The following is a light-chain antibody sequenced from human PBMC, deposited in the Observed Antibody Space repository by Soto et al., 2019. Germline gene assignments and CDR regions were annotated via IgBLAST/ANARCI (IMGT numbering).Light chain of an antibody. V-gene: IGKV1-5*03. Sequence: DIQMTQSPSTLSPSVGDRVTITCRASQNIVNWLAWYQQKPGKAPKLLIYEASILQSGAPSRFSGSGSGTEFTLTISSLQPDDFATYYCQHFLSYPPTFGGGTKVDIK. CDR2: EAS. CDR1: QNIVNW. J-gene: IGKJ4*01. CDR3: QHFLSYPPT.